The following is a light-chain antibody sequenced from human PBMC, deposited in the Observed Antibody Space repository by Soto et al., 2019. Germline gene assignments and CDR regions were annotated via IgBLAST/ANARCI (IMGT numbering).Light chain of an antibody. J-gene: IGKJ3*01. CDR3: QQYYTYPRT. V-gene: IGKV1-8*01. CDR2: AAS. Sequence: AIRMTQSPNSFSAATGDRVTITCRASQEIDNYLAWYQQKPGKAPQLLIYAASTLKSGVSSRFSGRGSGADVTLTISRLQSEDFATYYCQQYYTYPRTCGPGTRVDF. CDR1: QEIDNY.